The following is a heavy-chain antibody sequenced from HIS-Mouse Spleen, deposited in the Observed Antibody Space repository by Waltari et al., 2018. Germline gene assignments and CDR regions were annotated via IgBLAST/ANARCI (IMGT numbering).Heavy chain of an antibody. Sequence: QLQLQESGPGLVKPSETLSLPCTVSGVSISSSSYYWAWIRQPPGKVLEWIGSIYYSGSTYYNPSLKSRVTISVDTSKNQFSLKLSSVTAADTAVYYCAREIPYSSSWYDWYFDLWSRGTLVTVSS. CDR1: GVSISSSSYY. CDR2: IYYSGST. J-gene: IGHJ2*01. D-gene: IGHD6-13*01. V-gene: IGHV4-39*07. CDR3: AREIPYSSSWYDWYFDL.